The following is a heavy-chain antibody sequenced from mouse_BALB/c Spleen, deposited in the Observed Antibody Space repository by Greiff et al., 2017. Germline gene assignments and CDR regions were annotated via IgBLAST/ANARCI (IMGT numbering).Heavy chain of an antibody. Sequence: EVKLMESGGGLVKPGGSLKLSCAASGFTFSSYAMSWVRQTPEKRLEWVATISSGGSYTYYPDSVKGRFTISRDNAKNTLYLQMSSLRSEDTAMYYCARLSDGSTWFAYWGQGTLVTVSA. CDR3: ARLSDGSTWFAY. V-gene: IGHV5-9-3*01. J-gene: IGHJ3*01. D-gene: IGHD2-3*01. CDR1: GFTFSSYA. CDR2: ISSGGSYT.